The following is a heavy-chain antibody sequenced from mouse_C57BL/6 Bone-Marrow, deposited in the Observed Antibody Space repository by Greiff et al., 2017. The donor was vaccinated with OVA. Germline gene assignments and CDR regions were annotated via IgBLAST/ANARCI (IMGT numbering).Heavy chain of an antibody. CDR1: GFTFSDYG. CDR2: ISSGSSTI. V-gene: IGHV5-17*01. Sequence: EVMLVESGGGLVKPGGSLKLSCAASGFTFSDYGMHWVRQAPEKGLEWVAYISSGSSTIYYADTVKGRFTISRDNAKNTLFLQMTSLRSEDTAMYYCARVGPSWFAYWGQGTLVTVSA. CDR3: ARVGPSWFAY. J-gene: IGHJ3*01. D-gene: IGHD4-1*01.